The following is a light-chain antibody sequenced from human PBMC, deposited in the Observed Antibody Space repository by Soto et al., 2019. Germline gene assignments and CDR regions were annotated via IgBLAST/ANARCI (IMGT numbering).Light chain of an antibody. Sequence: QSVLTQPPSVSGAPGQRVTISYTGSSSNIGAGFDVHWYQQLPGTAPKLLIYANRNRPSGVPDRFSGSKSGTSASLAITGLQAEDEADYYCQSYDSGLSGRVFGGGTKVTVL. CDR3: QSYDSGLSGRV. V-gene: IGLV1-40*01. CDR1: SSNIGAGFD. J-gene: IGLJ3*02. CDR2: ANR.